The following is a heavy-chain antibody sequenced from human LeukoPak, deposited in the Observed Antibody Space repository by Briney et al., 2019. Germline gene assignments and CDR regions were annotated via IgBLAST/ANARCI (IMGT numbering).Heavy chain of an antibody. Sequence: GGSLRLSCAASGFTFSNYGMHWVRQAPGKGLEWVAFIRDDGTYTDYADSVKGRFTISRDNSRNTLYLQMNSLRLEDTAVYSCAKDGDRVTVFGVTLPPTPWFFDLWGRGTLVSVSS. CDR2: IRDDGTYT. D-gene: IGHD3-3*01. CDR1: GFTFSNYG. CDR3: AKDGDRVTVFGVTLPPTPWFFDL. J-gene: IGHJ2*01. V-gene: IGHV3-30*02.